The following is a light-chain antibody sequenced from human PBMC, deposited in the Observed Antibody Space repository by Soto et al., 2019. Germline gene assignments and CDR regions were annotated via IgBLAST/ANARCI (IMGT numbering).Light chain of an antibody. CDR3: MSFTNTIPRYD. CDR2: EVS. J-gene: IGLJ1*01. Sequence: QSALTQPASVSGSPGQSITISCTATSSDVGGYNYVSWFQHHPGKAPKLIIYEVSYRPSGVSNRFSGSKSGDTASLTISVLQAEDEAEYFCMSFTNTIPRYDFGNGTKVTV. CDR1: SSDVGGYNY. V-gene: IGLV2-14*01.